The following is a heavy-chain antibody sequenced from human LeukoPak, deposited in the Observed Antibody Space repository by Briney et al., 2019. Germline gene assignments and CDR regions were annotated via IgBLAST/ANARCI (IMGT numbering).Heavy chain of an antibody. D-gene: IGHD3-3*01. CDR3: ARGGPEWPLDY. J-gene: IGHJ4*02. CDR1: GFSLNTYG. Sequence: GGSLRLSCAASGFSLNTYGMLWVRQAPGKGLECVAVIWYDGSNTYYADSVKGRFTISRDNSKNTLYLQMNSLRAEDTAVYYCARGGPEWPLDYWGQGTLVTVSS. CDR2: IWYDGSNT. V-gene: IGHV3-33*01.